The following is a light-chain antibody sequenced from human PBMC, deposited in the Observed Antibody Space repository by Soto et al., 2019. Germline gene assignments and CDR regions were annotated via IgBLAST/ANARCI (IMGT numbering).Light chain of an antibody. CDR1: QSISSY. J-gene: IGKJ2*01. CDR3: QQSYSTPRT. CDR2: AAS. V-gene: IGKV1-39*01. Sequence: DIQMTQSPSSLSASVGDRVTITCRASQSISSYLNWYQQKPGKAPKLLIYAASSLQSGVPSRFSGSRSGRAVTHTISSLQPEDFATYYWQQSYSTPRTFGQGTKLEIK.